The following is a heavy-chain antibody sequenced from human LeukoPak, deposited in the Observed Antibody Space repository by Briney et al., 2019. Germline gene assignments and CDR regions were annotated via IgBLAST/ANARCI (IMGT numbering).Heavy chain of an antibody. J-gene: IGHJ4*02. D-gene: IGHD5-24*01. CDR3: TRMAWRSRPFDH. V-gene: IGHV3-7*01. Sequence: GRSLRLSCAASRFTFSLYGMHWVRQAPGKGLEWVANIKQDGGEKWYVDSVKGRFTISRDSAKNSVYLQMNSLRVEDTAVYYCTRMAWRSRPFDHWGQGTLVTVSS. CDR2: IKQDGGEK. CDR1: RFTFSLYG.